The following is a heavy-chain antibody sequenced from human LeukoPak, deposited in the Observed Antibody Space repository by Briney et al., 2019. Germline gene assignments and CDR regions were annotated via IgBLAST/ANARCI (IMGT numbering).Heavy chain of an antibody. D-gene: IGHD3-3*01. CDR1: GFTFSSYA. V-gene: IGHV3-23*01. CDR2: ISGSGGST. CDR3: ANGGTIFGVARYYYGMDV. J-gene: IGHJ6*02. Sequence: GGSLRLSCAASGFTFSSYAMSWVRQAPGKGLEWVSAISGSGGSTYYADSVKGRFTISRDNSKNTLYLQMNSLRAEDTAVYYCANGGTIFGVARYYYGMDVWGQGTTVTVSS.